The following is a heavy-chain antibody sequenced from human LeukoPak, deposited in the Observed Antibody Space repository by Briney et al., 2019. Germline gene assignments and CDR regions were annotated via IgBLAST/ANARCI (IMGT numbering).Heavy chain of an antibody. CDR3: TRTRGYSYGYVDY. V-gene: IGHV3-49*04. CDR1: GFTFGDYA. J-gene: IGHJ4*02. CDR2: IRSKAYGGTT. D-gene: IGHD5-18*01. Sequence: PGGSLRLSCTASGFTFGDYAMSWVRQAPGKGLEWVGFIRSKAYGGTTEYAASVKGRFTISRDDSKSIAYLQMNSLKTEDTAVYYCTRTRGYSYGYVDYWGQGTLVTVSS.